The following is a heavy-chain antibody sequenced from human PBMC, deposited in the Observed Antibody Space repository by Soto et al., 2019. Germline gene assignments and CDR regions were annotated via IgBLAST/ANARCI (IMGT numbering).Heavy chain of an antibody. D-gene: IGHD5-18*01. J-gene: IGHJ4*02. CDR3: ARHERQGYSSGIDY. Sequence: SETLSLTCTVSGGSISSSTYYWGWIRQPPGKGLEWIGDISYSGSTYYSPSLKSRVTVSEDTSKSQLSVKLSSVTAADTAVYYCARHERQGYSSGIDYWGQGTLVTVSS. CDR1: GGSISSSTYY. CDR2: ISYSGST. V-gene: IGHV4-39*01.